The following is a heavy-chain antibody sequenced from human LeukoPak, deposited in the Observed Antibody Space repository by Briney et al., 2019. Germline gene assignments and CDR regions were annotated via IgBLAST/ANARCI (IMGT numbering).Heavy chain of an antibody. CDR2: IIPIFGTA. CDR1: GGTFSSYA. D-gene: IGHD2-2*01. V-gene: IGHV1-69*13. Sequence: ASVKASCKASGGTFSSYAISWVRQAPGQGLEWMGGIIPIFGTANYAQKFQGRVTITADESTSTAYMELSSLRSEDTAVYYCATSYCSSTSCHGGDYYYYYYMDVWGKGTAVTVSS. J-gene: IGHJ6*03. CDR3: ATSYCSSTSCHGGDYYYYYYMDV.